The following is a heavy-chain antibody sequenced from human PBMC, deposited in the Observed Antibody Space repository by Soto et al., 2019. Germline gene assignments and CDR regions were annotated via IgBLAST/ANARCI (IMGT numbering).Heavy chain of an antibody. Sequence: EVQLLESGGGLVQPGGSLRLSCVASGFTFTNNAMSWVRQAPGKGLEWVSLIGHITTTPHYPDSVMGRFTISRDTPRNPLYLQMTSLRAEDTAISYCAKVIGTGIYRGYVDSWGQGTLVAVSS. J-gene: IGHJ4*02. CDR3: AKVIGTGIYRGYVDS. D-gene: IGHD3-10*01. CDR1: GFTFTNNA. V-gene: IGHV3-23*01. CDR2: IGHITTTP.